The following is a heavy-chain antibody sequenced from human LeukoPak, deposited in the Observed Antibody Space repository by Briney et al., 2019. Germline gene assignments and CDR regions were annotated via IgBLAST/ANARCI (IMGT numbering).Heavy chain of an antibody. V-gene: IGHV1-69*06. CDR2: IIPIFGTA. CDR3: ATTSGYDPY. J-gene: IGHJ4*02. CDR1: GGTSSSYA. Sequence: ASVKVSCKASGGTSSSYAISWVRQAPGQGLEWMGGIIPIFGTADYAQKFQGRVTITADKSTSKAYMELSSLRSEDTAVYYCATTSGYDPYWGQGTLVTVSS. D-gene: IGHD5-12*01.